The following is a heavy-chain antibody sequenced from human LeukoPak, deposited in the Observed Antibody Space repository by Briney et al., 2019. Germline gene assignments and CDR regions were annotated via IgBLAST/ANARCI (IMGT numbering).Heavy chain of an antibody. J-gene: IGHJ6*03. V-gene: IGHV3-23*01. CDR2: ISGSGGST. Sequence: QTGGSLRLSCAASGFTFSSYAMSWVRQAPGKGLEWVSAISGSGGSTYYADSVKGRFTISRDNSKNTLYLQMNSLRAEDTAVYYFAKGHIAVADHYYYMDVWGKGTTVTVSS. CDR3: AKGHIAVADHYYYMDV. CDR1: GFTFSSYA. D-gene: IGHD6-19*01.